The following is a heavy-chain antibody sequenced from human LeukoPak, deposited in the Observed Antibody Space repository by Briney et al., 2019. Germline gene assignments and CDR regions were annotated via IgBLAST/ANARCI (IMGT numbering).Heavy chain of an antibody. Sequence: GGSLRLSCAASGFTFSSYGMHWVRQAPGKGLEWVAVISYDGSNKYYADSVKGRFTISRDNSKNTLYLQMNSLRVEDTAVYYCARESYGDLYFDYWGQGTLVTVSS. V-gene: IGHV3-30*03. J-gene: IGHJ4*02. CDR2: ISYDGSNK. CDR1: GFTFSSYG. CDR3: ARESYGDLYFDY. D-gene: IGHD4-17*01.